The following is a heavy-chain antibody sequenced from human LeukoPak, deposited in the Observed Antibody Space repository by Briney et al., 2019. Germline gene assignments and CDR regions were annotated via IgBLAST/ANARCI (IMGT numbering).Heavy chain of an antibody. CDR2: IKQDGSEK. J-gene: IGHJ4*02. V-gene: IGHV3-7*03. CDR3: AREGKLNY. CDR1: GFTFDAFG. Sequence: GGSLRLSCAASGFTFDAFGMTWVRQAPGKGLEWVANIKQDGSEKYYVDSVKGRFTISRDNAKNSLYLQMNSLRVEDTAVYYCAREGKLNYWGQGTLVTVSS.